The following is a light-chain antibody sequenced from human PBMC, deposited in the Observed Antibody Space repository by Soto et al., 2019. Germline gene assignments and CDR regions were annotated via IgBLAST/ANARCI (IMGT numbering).Light chain of an antibody. Sequence: DIQMTQSPSSLSASVGDRVTITCRASQVIRNDLGWDQQKPGQAPKRLISAASTLRSGVPSRFSGSGYGTEFTLTISSLQPEDFATYYCLQLNSFPYTFGQGTKLEIK. CDR3: LQLNSFPYT. J-gene: IGKJ2*01. CDR2: AAS. V-gene: IGKV1-17*01. CDR1: QVIRND.